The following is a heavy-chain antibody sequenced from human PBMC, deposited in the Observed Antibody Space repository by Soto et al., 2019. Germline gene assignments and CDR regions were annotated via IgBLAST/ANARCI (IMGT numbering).Heavy chain of an antibody. Sequence: QVQLVESGGGVVQPGRSLRLSCAASGFTFSSYGMHWVRQAPGKGLEWVAFISYDGSNKYYADSVKGRFTISRDNSKNTLYLQMNSLRPEDTAVYYCARDVLPGIYYYHYGMDVWGQGTTVTVSS. CDR1: GFTFSSYG. V-gene: IGHV3-30*03. CDR3: ARDVLPGIYYYHYGMDV. J-gene: IGHJ6*02. CDR2: ISYDGSNK.